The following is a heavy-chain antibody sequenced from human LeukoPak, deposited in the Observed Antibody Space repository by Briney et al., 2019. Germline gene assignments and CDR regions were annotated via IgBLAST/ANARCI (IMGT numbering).Heavy chain of an antibody. CDR1: GXTFSDYY. CDR2: ISSSSSYT. Sequence: GGSLRLSWAASGXTFSDYYMSWIRQAPGKGLEWVSYISSSSSYTNYADSVKGRFTISRDNAKNSLYLQMNSLRAEDTAVYYCARDRNDEGYGCYFDYWGQGTLVTVSS. D-gene: IGHD1-1*01. CDR3: ARDRNDEGYGCYFDY. V-gene: IGHV3-11*06. J-gene: IGHJ4*02.